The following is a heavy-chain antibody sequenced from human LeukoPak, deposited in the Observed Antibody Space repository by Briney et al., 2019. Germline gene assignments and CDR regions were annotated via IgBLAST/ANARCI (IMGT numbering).Heavy chain of an antibody. CDR3: ARLYYYDSSGYPKDAFDI. J-gene: IGHJ3*02. CDR1: GFTFSDYY. CDR2: ISSSGSTI. D-gene: IGHD3-22*01. Sequence: PGRSLRLSCAASGFTFSDYYMSWIRQAPGKGLEWVSYISSSGSTIYYADSVKGRFTISRDNAKNSLYLQMNSLRAEDTAVYYCARLYYYDSSGYPKDAFDIWGQGTMVTVSS. V-gene: IGHV3-11*01.